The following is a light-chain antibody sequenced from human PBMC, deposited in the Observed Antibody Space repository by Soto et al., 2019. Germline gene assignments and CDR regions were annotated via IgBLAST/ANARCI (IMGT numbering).Light chain of an antibody. CDR3: QQYGTSPPMYT. J-gene: IGKJ2*01. CDR2: GAS. Sequence: EIVLTQSPGTLSLSPGERVTLSCRASQIVSSRYLAWYQQRPGQAPRLLIYGASTRATGIPDRFSGGASGTDFTLTISRLEPEDFAVYYCQQYGTSPPMYTFGQGTKLEIK. V-gene: IGKV3-20*01. CDR1: QIVSSRY.